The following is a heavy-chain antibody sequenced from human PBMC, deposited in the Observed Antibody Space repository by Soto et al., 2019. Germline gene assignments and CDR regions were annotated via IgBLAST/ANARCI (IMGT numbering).Heavy chain of an antibody. CDR3: ARPSSSVYDAFDI. D-gene: IGHD2-2*01. CDR2: IYPGDSDT. V-gene: IGHV5-51*01. J-gene: IGHJ3*02. CDR1: GYSFTSYW. Sequence: PGESLKISCKGSGYSFTSYWIGWVRQMPGKGLEWMGIIYPGDSDTRYSPSFQGQVTISADKSISTAYLQWSSLKASDTAMYYCARPSSSVYDAFDIWGQGTMVTVSS.